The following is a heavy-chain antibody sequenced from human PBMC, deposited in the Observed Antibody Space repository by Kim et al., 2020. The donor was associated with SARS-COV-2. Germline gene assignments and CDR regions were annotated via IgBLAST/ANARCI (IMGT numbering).Heavy chain of an antibody. J-gene: IGHJ4*02. CDR3: AKDRVRVLD. CDR2: GST. Sequence: GSTYSADSVKGRFTIFRDNSKNTLYLQMNSLRAEDTAVYYCAKDRVRVLDWGQGTLVTVSS. D-gene: IGHD3-10*01. V-gene: IGHV3-23*01.